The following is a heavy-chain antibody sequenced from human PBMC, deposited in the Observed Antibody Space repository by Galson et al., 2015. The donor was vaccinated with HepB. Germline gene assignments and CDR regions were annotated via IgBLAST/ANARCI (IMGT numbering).Heavy chain of an antibody. CDR2: ISYDGSNK. V-gene: IGHV3-30-3*01. CDR3: ARSTDSGGYYHFDY. CDR1: GFAFISYT. D-gene: IGHD3-22*01. Sequence: SLRLSCAVSGFAFISYTVHWVRQAPGKGLEWVAVISYDGSNKYYADSVKGRFTISRDNSRNTLYLQMNRLRSEDTALYYCARSTDSGGYYHFDYWGQGTLVTVSS. J-gene: IGHJ4*02.